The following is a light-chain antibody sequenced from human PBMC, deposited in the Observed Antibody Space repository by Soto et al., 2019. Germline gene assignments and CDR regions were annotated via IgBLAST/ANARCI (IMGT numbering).Light chain of an antibody. V-gene: IGLV2-14*01. CDR3: SSYTSSSTPV. J-gene: IGLJ1*01. CDR1: SSDVGGYNY. CDR2: EVS. Sequence: QSVLTQPASVSGSPGQSITISCTGTSSDVGGYNYVSWYQQHPCNAPKLMIYEVSNRPSGVANRFSGSKSGNTASLTISGRQAEDEAYYYCSSYTSSSTPVFGTGTKLTVL.